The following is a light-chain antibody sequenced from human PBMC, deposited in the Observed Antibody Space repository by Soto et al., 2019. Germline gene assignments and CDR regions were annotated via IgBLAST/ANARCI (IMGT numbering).Light chain of an antibody. Sequence: EIVMTQSPPSLPVTPGEPASIXXRSXQSLLHGNGYNYLDWYLQKPGQSPQLXXYLGSNRASGVPTRFSGSGSGTDFTLTINNLQPEDFATYFCQESYRAPPWTFGQGTKVDIK. CDR3: QESYRAPPWT. CDR2: LGS. V-gene: IGKV2-28*01. CDR1: QSLLHGNGYNY. J-gene: IGKJ1*01.